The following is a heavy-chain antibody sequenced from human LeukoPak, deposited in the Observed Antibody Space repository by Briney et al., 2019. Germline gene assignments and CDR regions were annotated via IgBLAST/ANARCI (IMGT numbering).Heavy chain of an antibody. J-gene: IGHJ5*02. V-gene: IGHV4-4*07. CDR3: ARGQDWFDP. CDR2: IYSSGST. Sequence: SETLSLTCIVSGGSISGYHWSWIRQPAGRGLEWIGLIYSSGSTNYNPSLKSRVSMSVDTSNNEFSLSLTSVTAADTAIYYCARGQDWFDPWGQGTLVTVSS. CDR1: GGSISGYH.